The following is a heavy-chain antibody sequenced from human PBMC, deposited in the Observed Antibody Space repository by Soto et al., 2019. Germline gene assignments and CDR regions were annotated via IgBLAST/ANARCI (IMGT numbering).Heavy chain of an antibody. CDR3: ARDKITGLFDY. J-gene: IGHJ4*02. CDR2: IYYTGST. D-gene: IGHD2-8*02. Sequence: PSETLSLTCSVSGVSISSYYWSWIRQPPGKGLEWIGSIYYTGSTNYNPSLKSRVTISVDTSKNQFSLKLTSVTAADTAVYYCARDKITGLFDYWGQGTLVTVSS. CDR1: GVSISSYY. V-gene: IGHV4-59*12.